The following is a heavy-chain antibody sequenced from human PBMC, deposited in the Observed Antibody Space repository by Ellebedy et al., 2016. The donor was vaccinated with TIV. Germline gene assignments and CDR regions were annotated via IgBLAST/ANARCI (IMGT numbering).Heavy chain of an antibody. Sequence: GESLKISCVVSGFTFSSYSMNWVRQAPGKGLEWVSSISSSSSYIYYADSVKGRFTISRDNAKNLLYLQMNRLRDEDTAVYYCARDGNQLDYWGQGTLVIVSS. V-gene: IGHV3-21*01. CDR3: ARDGNQLDY. CDR1: GFTFSSYS. D-gene: IGHD1-1*01. J-gene: IGHJ4*02. CDR2: ISSSSSYI.